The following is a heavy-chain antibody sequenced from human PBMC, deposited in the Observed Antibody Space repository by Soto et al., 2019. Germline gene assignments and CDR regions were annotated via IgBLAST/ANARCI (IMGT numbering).Heavy chain of an antibody. V-gene: IGHV3-30-3*01. CDR3: ARDVNGDAKGDYYYYYGMDV. D-gene: IGHD4-17*01. J-gene: IGHJ6*02. Sequence: GGSLRLSCAASGFTFSSYAMHWVRQAPGKGLEWVAVISYDGSNKYYADSVKGRFTISRDNSKNTLYLQMNSLRAEDTAVYYCARDVNGDAKGDYYYYYGMDVWGQGTTVTVSS. CDR2: ISYDGSNK. CDR1: GFTFSSYA.